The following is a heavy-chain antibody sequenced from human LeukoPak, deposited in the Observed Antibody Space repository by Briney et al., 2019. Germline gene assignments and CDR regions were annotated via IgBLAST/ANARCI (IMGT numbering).Heavy chain of an antibody. D-gene: IGHD2-21*01. V-gene: IGHV3-23*01. J-gene: IGHJ4*02. CDR2: ISGSGGSS. CDR3: AKAPVTSCRGAYCYPFDY. Sequence: PGGTLRLSCAASGFTFSGHGMSWVRQAPGKGLEWVSAISGSGGSSFYADSVKGRFTISRDNSKNTLYLQMNSLRAENAAVYYCAKAPVTSCRGAYCYPFDYWGQGTLVTVSS. CDR1: GFTFSGHG.